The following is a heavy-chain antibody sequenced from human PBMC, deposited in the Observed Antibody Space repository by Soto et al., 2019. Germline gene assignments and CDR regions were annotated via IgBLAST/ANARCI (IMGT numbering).Heavy chain of an antibody. D-gene: IGHD6-19*01. J-gene: IGHJ6*02. Sequence: QLQLQESVPGLVKPSETLSLSCTVSGGSISSSFYWGWIRQPPGKGLEWIGSIYGTGNTYYNPSLMGRVTISADTPKNQFFLNLISVTAADTAVYYCRSSSRYSTDVWGQGATVTVSS. CDR1: GGSISSSFY. CDR2: IYGTGNT. V-gene: IGHV4-39*01. CDR3: RSSSRYSTDV.